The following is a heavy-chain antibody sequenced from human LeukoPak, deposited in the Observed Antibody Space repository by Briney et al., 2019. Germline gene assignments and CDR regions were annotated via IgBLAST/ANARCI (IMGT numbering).Heavy chain of an antibody. CDR3: ARSDYGDYAGDY. D-gene: IGHD4-17*01. J-gene: IGHJ4*02. Sequence: GGSLRLSCAAAGFTFSNFWMSWVRQAPGKGLEWVANIKQDGSEKYYVDSVKGRFTISRDNAKNSLYLQMNSLRAEDTAVYYCARSDYGDYAGDYWGQGTLVTVSS. CDR1: GFTFSNFW. V-gene: IGHV3-7*01. CDR2: IKQDGSEK.